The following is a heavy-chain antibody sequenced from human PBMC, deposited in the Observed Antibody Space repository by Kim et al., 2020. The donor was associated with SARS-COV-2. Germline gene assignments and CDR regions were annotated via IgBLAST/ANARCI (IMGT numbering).Heavy chain of an antibody. Sequence: ASVKVSCKASGYTFPSYYMHWVRQAPGQGLEWMGIINPSGGSTSYAQKFQGRVTMTRDTSTSTVYMELSSLRSEDTAVYYCARDGARRDGYKRMLYFDYWGLGTLVTVSS. CDR2: INPSGGST. V-gene: IGHV1-46*01. CDR1: GYTFPSYY. J-gene: IGHJ4*02. CDR3: ARDGARRDGYKRMLYFDY. D-gene: IGHD5-12*01.